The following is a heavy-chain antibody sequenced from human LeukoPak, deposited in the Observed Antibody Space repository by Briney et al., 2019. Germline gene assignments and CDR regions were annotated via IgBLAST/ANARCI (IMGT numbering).Heavy chain of an antibody. CDR2: INPNSGGT. V-gene: IGHV1-2*02. CDR1: GYTFTGYY. CDR3: AKPPSIAVAGTSFDY. Sequence: GASVKVSCKAPGYTFTGYYMHWVRQAPGQGLEWMGWINPNSGGTNYAQKFQGRVTMTRDTSISTAYMELSRLRSDDTAVYYCAKPPSIAVAGTSFDYWGQGTLVTVSS. J-gene: IGHJ4*02. D-gene: IGHD6-19*01.